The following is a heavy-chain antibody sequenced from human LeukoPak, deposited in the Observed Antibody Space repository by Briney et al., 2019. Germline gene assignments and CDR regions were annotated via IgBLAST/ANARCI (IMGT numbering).Heavy chain of an antibody. Sequence: ASVKVSCKASGGTFSSYAISWVRQAPGQGLERMGGIIPIFGTANYAQKFQGRVTITADESTSTAYMELSSLRSEDTAVYYCARDGIAAAGTWGQGTLVTVSS. CDR3: ARDGIAAAGT. CDR2: IIPIFGTA. J-gene: IGHJ4*02. D-gene: IGHD6-13*01. CDR1: GGTFSSYA. V-gene: IGHV1-69*13.